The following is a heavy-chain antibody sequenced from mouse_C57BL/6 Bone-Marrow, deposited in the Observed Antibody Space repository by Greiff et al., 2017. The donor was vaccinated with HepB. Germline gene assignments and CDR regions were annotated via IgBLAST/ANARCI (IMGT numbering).Heavy chain of an antibody. Sequence: VLLQQSGPELVKPGASVKISCKASGYTFTDYYMNWVKQSHGKSLEWIGDINPNNGGTSYNQKFKGKATLTVDKSSSTAYMELRSLTSEDSAVYYCARTGRDYWGQGTTLTVSS. CDR2: INPNNGGT. CDR1: GYTFTDYY. CDR3: ARTGRDY. J-gene: IGHJ2*01. D-gene: IGHD4-1*01. V-gene: IGHV1-26*01.